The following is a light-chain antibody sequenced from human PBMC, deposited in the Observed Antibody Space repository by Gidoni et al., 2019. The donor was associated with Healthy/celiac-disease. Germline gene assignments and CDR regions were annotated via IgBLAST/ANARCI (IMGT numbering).Light chain of an antibody. CDR1: KLGDKY. Sequence: SYVLTQPPSVSVSPGQTASITCSGDKLGDKYACWYQQKPGQSPFLVIYQDSKRPSGIPERFSGSNSGNTATLTISWTQAMDEADYYCQAWDSSTVVFGGGTKLTVL. J-gene: IGLJ2*01. V-gene: IGLV3-1*01. CDR2: QDS. CDR3: QAWDSSTVV.